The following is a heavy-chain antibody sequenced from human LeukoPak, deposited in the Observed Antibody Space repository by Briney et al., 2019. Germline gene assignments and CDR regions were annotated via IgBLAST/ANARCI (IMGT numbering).Heavy chain of an antibody. CDR2: IYSGGST. J-gene: IGHJ4*02. CDR3: AGGRDRSSLYFDS. Sequence: GGSLRLSCAASGFTVSSNYMSWVRQAPGKGLEWVSVIYSGGSTYYADSVKGRFTISRDNSKNTLYLQMNSLRAEDTAVYYCAGGRDRSSLYFDSWGQGTLVTVSS. CDR1: GFTVSSNY. V-gene: IGHV3-53*01. D-gene: IGHD5-24*01.